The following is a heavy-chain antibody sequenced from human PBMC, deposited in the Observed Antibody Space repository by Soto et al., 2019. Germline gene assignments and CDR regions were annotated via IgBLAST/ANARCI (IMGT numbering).Heavy chain of an antibody. V-gene: IGHV3-7*03. CDR3: ARSLPRITMVRGVIHPYSFDY. D-gene: IGHD3-10*01. CDR1: GVTFSIYG. J-gene: IGHJ4*02. Sequence: PGGSLILSCAASGVTFSIYGMSWCLQTQGKGLEWVANIKQDGSEKYYVDSVKGRFTISRDNDKNSLYLQMNSLRAEDPAVYSCARSLPRITMVRGVIHPYSFDYWGQGTLVTVSS. CDR2: IKQDGSEK.